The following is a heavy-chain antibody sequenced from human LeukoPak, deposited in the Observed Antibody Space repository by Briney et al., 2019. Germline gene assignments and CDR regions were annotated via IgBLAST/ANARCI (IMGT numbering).Heavy chain of an antibody. CDR1: GFTFSNYS. CDR3: AIDAWGYYDSSGYYYKSPLDY. V-gene: IGHV3-48*01. CDR2: ISSSSSTI. Sequence: GGSLRLSCAASGFTFSNYSMNWVRQAPGKGLEWVSYISSSSSTIYYADSVKGRFTISRDNAKNSLYLQMNSLRAEDTAVYYCAIDAWGYYDSSGYYYKSPLDYWGQGTLVTVSS. J-gene: IGHJ4*02. D-gene: IGHD3-22*01.